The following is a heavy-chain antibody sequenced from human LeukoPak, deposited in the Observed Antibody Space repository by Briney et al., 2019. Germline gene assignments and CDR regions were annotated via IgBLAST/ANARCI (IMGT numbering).Heavy chain of an antibody. D-gene: IGHD3-10*01. CDR3: ARVTMGTFDY. V-gene: IGHV4-34*01. CDR2: INHSEST. J-gene: IGHJ4*02. Sequence: PSETLSLTCAVYGGSFSGYYWSWIRQPPGKGLEWIGEINHSESTNYNPSLKSRVTISVDTSKNQFSLKLSSVTAADTAVYYCARVTMGTFDYWGQGTLVTVSS. CDR1: GGSFSGYY.